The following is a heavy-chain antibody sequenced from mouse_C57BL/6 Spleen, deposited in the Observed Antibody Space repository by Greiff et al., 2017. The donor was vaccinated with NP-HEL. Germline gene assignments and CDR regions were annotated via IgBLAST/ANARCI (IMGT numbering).Heavy chain of an antibody. CDR3: ARDGPHYYGSHYFDY. Sequence: EVQLVESEGGLVQPGSSMKLSCTASGFTFSDYYMAWVRQVPEKGLEWVANINYDGSSTYYLDSLKSRFIISRDNAKNILYLQMSSLKSEDTATYYCARDGPHYYGSHYFDYWGQGTTLTVSS. CDR1: GFTFSDYY. V-gene: IGHV5-16*01. D-gene: IGHD1-1*01. J-gene: IGHJ2*01. CDR2: INYDGSST.